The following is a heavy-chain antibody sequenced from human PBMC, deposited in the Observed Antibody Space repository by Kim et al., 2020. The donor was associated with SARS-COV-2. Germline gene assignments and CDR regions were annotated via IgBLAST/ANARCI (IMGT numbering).Heavy chain of an antibody. CDR3: ARGRGSGWYPNFDY. CDR1: GGSFSGYY. D-gene: IGHD6-19*01. Sequence: SETLSLTCAVYGGSFSGYYWSWIRQPPGKGLEWIGEINHSGSTNYNPSLKSRVTISVDTSKNQFSLKLSSVTAADTAVYYCARGRGSGWYPNFDYWGQGT. CDR2: INHSGST. J-gene: IGHJ4*02. V-gene: IGHV4-34*01.